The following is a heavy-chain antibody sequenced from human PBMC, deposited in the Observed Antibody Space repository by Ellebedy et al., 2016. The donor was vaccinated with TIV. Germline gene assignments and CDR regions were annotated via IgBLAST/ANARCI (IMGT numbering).Heavy chain of an antibody. D-gene: IGHD2-2*01. CDR2: ISAYNGNT. CDR1: GYTFTSYG. V-gene: IGHV1-18*01. Sequence: AASVKVSCKASGYTFTSYGITLVRQAPGQGFEWMGWISAYNGNTIYAQKFQDRVTITTDTPTSTAYMELRSLRSDDTAVYYCASPAETPPDLGSWSSTSWYAYYYYGMDVWGQGTTVTVSS. CDR3: ASPAETPPDLGSWSSTSWYAYYYYGMDV. J-gene: IGHJ6*02.